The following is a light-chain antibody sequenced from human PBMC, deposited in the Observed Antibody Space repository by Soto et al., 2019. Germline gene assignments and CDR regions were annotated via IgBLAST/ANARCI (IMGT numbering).Light chain of an antibody. CDR1: QSVSSSY. CDR3: QQYGSSPLYT. V-gene: IGKV3-20*01. Sequence: EIVLTQSPGTLSLSPGERATLSCRASQSVSSSYLAWYQQKPGQAPRLLIYGASSRATGIPDRFSGSGSGTDFTRTISSLEPEDFAVYYCQQYGSSPLYTFGQGTKLEIK. CDR2: GAS. J-gene: IGKJ2*01.